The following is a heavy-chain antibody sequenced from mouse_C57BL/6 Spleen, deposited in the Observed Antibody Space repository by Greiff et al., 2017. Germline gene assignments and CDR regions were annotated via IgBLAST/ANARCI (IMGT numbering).Heavy chain of an antibody. J-gene: IGHJ4*01. V-gene: IGHV2-2*01. CDR2: IWIGGST. Sequence: VQLQESGPGLVQPSQSLSITCTVSGFSLTSYGVHWVRQSPGKGLEWLGVIWIGGSTDYNAAFISILSISKDNFKSQVFFKMNSLQADDTAIYYCARKSGYYPHYYAMDYWGQGTSVTVSS. CDR1: GFSLTSYG. CDR3: ARKSGYYPHYYAMDY. D-gene: IGHD2-3*01.